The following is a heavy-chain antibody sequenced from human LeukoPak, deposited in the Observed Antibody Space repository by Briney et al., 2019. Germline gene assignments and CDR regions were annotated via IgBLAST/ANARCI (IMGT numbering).Heavy chain of an antibody. D-gene: IGHD3-16*01. J-gene: IGHJ3*02. Sequence: SETLSLTCTVSGGSISSYYWSWIRQPPGKGLEWIGYIYYSGSTSYNPSLKSRLAISVDTSKNQFSLKLSSVTAADTAVYCCALSPGEGDPFDIWGQGTMVTVSS. V-gene: IGHV4-59*08. CDR1: GGSISSYY. CDR3: ALSPGEGDPFDI. CDR2: IYYSGST.